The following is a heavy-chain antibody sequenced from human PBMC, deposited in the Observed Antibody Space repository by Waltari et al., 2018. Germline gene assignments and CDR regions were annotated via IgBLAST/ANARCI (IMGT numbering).Heavy chain of an antibody. CDR2: SIPILGTA. J-gene: IGHJ4*02. CDR3: NYDYVWGSYRSQGVDY. CDR1: GGTFSSYA. Sequence: QVQLVQSGAEVKKPGSSVKVSCKASGGTFSSYAISWVRQAPGQGLEWMGRSIPILGTANYAQKFQGRVTITADKSTSTAYMELSSLRSEDTAVYYCNYDYVWGSYRSQGVDYWGQGTLVTVSS. D-gene: IGHD3-16*02. V-gene: IGHV1-69*04.